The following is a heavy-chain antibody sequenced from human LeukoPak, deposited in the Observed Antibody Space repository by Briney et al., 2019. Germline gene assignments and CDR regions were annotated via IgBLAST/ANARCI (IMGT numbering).Heavy chain of an antibody. CDR3: ARMYYDFWSGTVDY. D-gene: IGHD3-3*01. Sequence: ASVKVSCKASGYTFTSYGISWVRQAPGQGLEWMGWISAYNGNTNYAQKLQGRVTMTTDTSTSTAYMELRSLRSDDTAVYNCARMYYDFWSGTVDYWGQGTLVTVSS. J-gene: IGHJ4*02. CDR2: ISAYNGNT. CDR1: GYTFTSYG. V-gene: IGHV1-18*01.